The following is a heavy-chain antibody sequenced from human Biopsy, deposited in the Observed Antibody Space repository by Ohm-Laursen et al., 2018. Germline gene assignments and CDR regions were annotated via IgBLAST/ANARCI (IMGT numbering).Heavy chain of an antibody. V-gene: IGHV3-21*01. Sequence: SLRLSCAASGFSVSSYDMNWVRQAPGKGLEWISYISETSSHIYDADSVRGRFTVARDIAKNSLYLQLHMLRVEDTAVYYWARDSSRRTREGGMDVWGQGTTVTVSS. CDR3: ARDSSRRTREGGMDV. CDR1: GFSVSSYD. D-gene: IGHD1-7*01. CDR2: ISETSSHI. J-gene: IGHJ6*02.